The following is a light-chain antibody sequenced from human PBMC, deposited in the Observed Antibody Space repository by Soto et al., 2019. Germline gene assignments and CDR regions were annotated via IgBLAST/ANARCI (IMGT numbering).Light chain of an antibody. CDR3: QQYNSYSPWT. Sequence: DIQMTQSPSTLSASVGDRVTITCRASQSISSWLAWYQQKPGKAPKILIYDASSMESGVPTRFSGSGSGTEFTLTFSSLQPDDFATYYCQQYNSYSPWTFGQGTKVDIK. CDR1: QSISSW. V-gene: IGKV1-5*01. CDR2: DAS. J-gene: IGKJ1*01.